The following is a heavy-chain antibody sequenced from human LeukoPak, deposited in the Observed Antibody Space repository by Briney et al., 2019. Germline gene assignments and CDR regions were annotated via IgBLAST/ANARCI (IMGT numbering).Heavy chain of an antibody. CDR1: GGSISPYY. CDR3: ARAYCSSTSCSRKLDF. V-gene: IGHV4-59*01. J-gene: IGHJ4*02. D-gene: IGHD2-2*01. Sequence: SETLSLTCTVSGGSISPYYWNWIRQPPGKGLEWIGYIHNSGTTNYNPSLKSRVTISVDTSRNQFSLTLSSVTAADTAVYYCARAYCSSTSCSRKLDFWGQGPLVTVSS. CDR2: IHNSGTT.